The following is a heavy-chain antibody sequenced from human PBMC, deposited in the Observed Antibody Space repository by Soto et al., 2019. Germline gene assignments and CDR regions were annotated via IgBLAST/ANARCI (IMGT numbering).Heavy chain of an antibody. J-gene: IGHJ4*02. D-gene: IGHD3-3*02. Sequence: GGSLRLSCTASGFGFATYAMSWFRQAPGKGLEWVSSITGGGVSTQYADSVKGRFTISRDNSKNTLYLQMNSLRAEDTAVYFCAKDRTDHFWTGFCDSWGQGALVTVSS. CDR3: AKDRTDHFWTGFCDS. CDR1: GFGFATYA. V-gene: IGHV3-23*01. CDR2: ITGGGVST.